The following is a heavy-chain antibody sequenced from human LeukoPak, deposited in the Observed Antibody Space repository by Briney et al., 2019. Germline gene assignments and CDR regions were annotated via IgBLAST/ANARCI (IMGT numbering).Heavy chain of an antibody. CDR2: INSDGSST. CDR1: KFTFSNSW. J-gene: IGHJ4*02. CDR3: AKGNGYSYGRYYFDY. D-gene: IGHD5-18*01. V-gene: IGHV3-74*01. Sequence: PGGSLRLSCEASKFTFSNSWMHWVRQAPGKGLVWVSRINSDGSSTTYADFVKGRFTISRDNSKNTLYLQVNSLRAEDTAVYYCAKGNGYSYGRYYFDYWGQGTLVTVSS.